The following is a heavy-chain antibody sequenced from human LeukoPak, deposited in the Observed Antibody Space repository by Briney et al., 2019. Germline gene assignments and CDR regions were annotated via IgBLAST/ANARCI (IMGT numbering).Heavy chain of an antibody. CDR1: GYTLTGYY. CDR2: INPNSGGT. J-gene: IGHJ4*02. D-gene: IGHD4-11*01. V-gene: IGHV1-2*02. Sequence: ASVTVSCKASGYTLTGYYMHWVRQAPGQGLEWMGWINPNSGGTNYAQKFQGRVTMTRDTSISTAYMELSRLRSDDTAVYYCARVDYSNYFDYWGQGTLVTVSS. CDR3: ARVDYSNYFDY.